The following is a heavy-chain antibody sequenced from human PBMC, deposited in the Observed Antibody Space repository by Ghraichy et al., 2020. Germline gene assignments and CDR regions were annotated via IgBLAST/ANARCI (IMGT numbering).Heavy chain of an antibody. Sequence: ASVKVSCKASGYTFTSYGISWVRQAPGQGLEWMGWISAYNGNTNYAQKLQGRVTMTTDTSTSTAYMELRSLRSDDTAVYYCARDPGPVWGSYRDFDYWGQGTLVTVSS. CDR3: ARDPGPVWGSYRDFDY. CDR1: GYTFTSYG. V-gene: IGHV1-18*04. D-gene: IGHD3-16*02. CDR2: ISAYNGNT. J-gene: IGHJ4*02.